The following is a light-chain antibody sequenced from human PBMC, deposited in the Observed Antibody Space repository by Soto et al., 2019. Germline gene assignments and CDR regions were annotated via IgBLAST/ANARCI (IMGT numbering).Light chain of an antibody. CDR1: SGHSSYA. J-gene: IGLJ3*02. CDR3: QTWGTGIPWV. Sequence: QPVLTQSPSASASLGASVKLTCTLRSGHSSYAIAWHQQQPEKGPRYLMKLNSDGSHSKGDGIPDRFSGSSSGAERYLTISSLQSEDEADYYCQTWGTGIPWVFGGGTQLTVL. V-gene: IGLV4-69*01. CDR2: LNSDGSH.